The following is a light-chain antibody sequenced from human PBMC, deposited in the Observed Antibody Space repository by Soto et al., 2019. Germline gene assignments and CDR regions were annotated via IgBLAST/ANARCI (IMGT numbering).Light chain of an antibody. CDR3: QQSFITPHT. CDR1: QSISTY. V-gene: IGKV1-39*01. J-gene: IGKJ2*01. CDR2: GAS. Sequence: DIQMTQSPSSLSASVGDRVTITCRASQSISTYLNWYQKKPGKAPKLLIYGASSLQSGVPSRFSGSGSGTDFTLAISSLQPEEFATYYCQQSFITPHTFGQGSNLEIK.